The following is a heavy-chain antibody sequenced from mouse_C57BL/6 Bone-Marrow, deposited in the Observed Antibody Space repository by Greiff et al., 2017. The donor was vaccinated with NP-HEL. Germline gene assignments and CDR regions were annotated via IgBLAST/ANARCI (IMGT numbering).Heavy chain of an antibody. CDR3: TTNVVAWFAY. D-gene: IGHD1-1*02. CDR1: GFNIKDDY. J-gene: IGHJ3*01. CDR2: IDPENGDT. V-gene: IGHV14-4*01. Sequence: EVQLQESGAELVRPGASVKLSCTASGFNIKDDYMHWVKQRPEQGLEWIGWIDPENGDTEYASKFQGKATITADTSSNTAYLQLSSLTSEDTAVYYCTTNVVAWFAYWGQGTLVTVSA.